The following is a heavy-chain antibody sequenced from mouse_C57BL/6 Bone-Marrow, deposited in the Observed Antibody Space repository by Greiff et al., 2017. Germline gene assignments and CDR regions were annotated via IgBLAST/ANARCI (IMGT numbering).Heavy chain of an antibody. CDR2: IYPRSGNT. CDR3: ARNGYDGWFAY. J-gene: IGHJ3*01. Sequence: QVQLQQSGAELARPGASVKLSCKASGYTFTSYGISWVKQRTGQGLEWIGEIYPRSGNTYYNEKFKGKATLTADKSSSTAYMELRSLTSEDSAVYFCARNGYDGWFAYWGQGTLVTVSA. CDR1: GYTFTSYG. V-gene: IGHV1-81*01. D-gene: IGHD2-2*01.